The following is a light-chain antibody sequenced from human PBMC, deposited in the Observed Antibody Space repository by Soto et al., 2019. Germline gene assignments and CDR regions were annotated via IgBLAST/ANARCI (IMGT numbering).Light chain of an antibody. CDR1: QTVNNK. CDR2: EAS. CDR3: KNYYDWVKT. Sequence: EIVMTQSPATLSVSPGERVTLSCRASQTVNNKLAWYQQNPGQAPRLLIYEASIRATGVPARFSGTGSGTEFTLTISSLQSEDCAVYYCKNYYDWVKTFGQGTKLEIK. J-gene: IGKJ2*01. V-gene: IGKV3-15*01.